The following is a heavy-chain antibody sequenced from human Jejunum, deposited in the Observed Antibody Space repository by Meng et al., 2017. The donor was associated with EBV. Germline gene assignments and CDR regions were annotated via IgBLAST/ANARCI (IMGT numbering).Heavy chain of an antibody. CDR3: AKSNDYSLNS. V-gene: IGHV4-4*02. D-gene: IGHD4-11*01. J-gene: IGHJ4*02. CDR2: MHPGGST. Sequence: QVQLKGSGPGLGKPSGTLSITWAVSGDSTSSSHWWSWVRQPPGKGLEWIGEMHPGGSTNYNPSLKSRVTISVDNSKNQFSLKLTSVTAADTAVYYCAKSNDYSLNSWGQGTLVTVSS. CDR1: GDSTSSSHW.